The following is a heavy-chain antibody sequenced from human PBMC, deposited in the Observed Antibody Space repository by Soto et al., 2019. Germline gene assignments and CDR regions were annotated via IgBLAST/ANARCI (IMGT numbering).Heavy chain of an antibody. CDR1: GFTFSSYA. V-gene: IGHV3-23*01. CDR2: ISGSGGST. Sequence: PGGSLRLSCAASGFTFSSYAMSWVRQAPGKGLEWVSAISGSGGSTYYADSVKGRFTISRDNSKNTLYLQMNSLRAGDTAVYYCAKDPLGYYDSSGYNDYWGQGTLVTVSS. J-gene: IGHJ4*02. D-gene: IGHD3-22*01. CDR3: AKDPLGYYDSSGYNDY.